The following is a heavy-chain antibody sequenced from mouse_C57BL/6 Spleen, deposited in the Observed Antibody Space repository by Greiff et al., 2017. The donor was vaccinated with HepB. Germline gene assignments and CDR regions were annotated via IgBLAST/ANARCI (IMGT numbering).Heavy chain of an antibody. CDR2: INPYNGDT. J-gene: IGHJ1*03. V-gene: IGHV1-20*01. CDR3: ARYYGSSYGWYFDV. CDR1: GYSFTGYF. D-gene: IGHD1-1*01. Sequence: LVESGPELVKPGDSVKISCKASGYSFTGYFMNWVMQSHGKSLEWIGRINPYNGDTFYNQKFKGKATLTVDKSSSTAHMELRSLTSEDSAVYYCARYYGSSYGWYFDVWGTGTTVTVSS.